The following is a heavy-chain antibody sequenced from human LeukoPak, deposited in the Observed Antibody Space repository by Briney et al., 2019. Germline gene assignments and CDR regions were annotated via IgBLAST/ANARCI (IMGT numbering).Heavy chain of an antibody. Sequence: PGGSLRLSCAASGITFSSYGMHWVRQPPGKGLEWVAFIRYDGSNKYYADSVKGRFTISRDNSKNTLYLQMNSLRAEDTAVYYCAKALSGYKPPNYYYYMDVWGKGTTVTVSS. J-gene: IGHJ6*03. CDR3: AKALSGYKPPNYYYYMDV. CDR2: IRYDGSNK. D-gene: IGHD3-3*01. V-gene: IGHV3-30*02. CDR1: GITFSSYG.